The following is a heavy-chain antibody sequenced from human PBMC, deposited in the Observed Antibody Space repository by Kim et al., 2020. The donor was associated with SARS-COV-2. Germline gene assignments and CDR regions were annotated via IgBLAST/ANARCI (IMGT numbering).Heavy chain of an antibody. J-gene: IGHJ4*02. Sequence: SETLSLTCAVSGGSISSGGYSWSWIRQPPGKGLEWIGYIYHSGSTYYNPSLKSRVTISVDRSKNQFSLKLSSVTAADTAVYYCARVTGYKFVDHWGQGTLVTVSS. V-gene: IGHV4-30-2*01. CDR1: GGSISSGGYS. D-gene: IGHD1-20*01. CDR2: IYHSGST. CDR3: ARVTGYKFVDH.